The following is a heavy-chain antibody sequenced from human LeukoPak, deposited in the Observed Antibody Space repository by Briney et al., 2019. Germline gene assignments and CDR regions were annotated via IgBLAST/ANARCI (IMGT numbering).Heavy chain of an antibody. V-gene: IGHV3-9*01. CDR2: ISWNSTNI. D-gene: IGHD3-10*01. CDR1: GFIFDDYV. Sequence: GGSLRLSCAASGFIFDDYVMHWVRQAPGKGLEWVSCISWNSTNIGYADSVKGRFTISRDNAKNSLYLQMNSLIAEDTALYYCAKDHSGITSWRELHYWGQGTLVTVSS. CDR3: AKDHSGITSWRELHY. J-gene: IGHJ4*02.